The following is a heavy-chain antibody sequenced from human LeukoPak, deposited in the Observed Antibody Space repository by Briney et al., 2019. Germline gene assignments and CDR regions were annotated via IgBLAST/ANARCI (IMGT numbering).Heavy chain of an antibody. CDR3: ARDLSETYYYDSSGYPTDN. V-gene: IGHV1-18*01. CDR1: GYTFTSYG. CDR2: ISAYNGNT. Sequence: ASVKVSCKASGYTFTSYGISWVRQAPGQGLEWMGWISAYNGNTNYAQKLQGRVTMTTDTSTSTAYMELRSLRSDDTAVYYCARDLSETYYYDSSGYPTDNWGQGTLVTVSS. D-gene: IGHD3-22*01. J-gene: IGHJ4*02.